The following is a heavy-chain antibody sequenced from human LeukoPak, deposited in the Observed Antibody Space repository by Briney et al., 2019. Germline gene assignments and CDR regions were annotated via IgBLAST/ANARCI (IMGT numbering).Heavy chain of an antibody. V-gene: IGHV1-2*02. D-gene: IGHD2-2*01. CDR1: GYTFTGYY. J-gene: IGHJ6*02. CDR3: ARDGVVVPAEGMDV. CDR2: INPNSDGT. Sequence: ASVKVSCKASGYTFTGYYMHWVRQAPGQGLEWMGWINPNSDGTNYAQKFQGRVTMTRDTSISTAYMELSRLRSDDTAVYYCARDGVVVPAEGMDVWGQGTTVTVSS.